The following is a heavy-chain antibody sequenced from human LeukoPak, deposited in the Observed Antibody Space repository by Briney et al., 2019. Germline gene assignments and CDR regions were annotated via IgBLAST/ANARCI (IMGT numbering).Heavy chain of an antibody. Sequence: ASVKVPCKASGYTFTGYYMHWVRQAPGQGLEWMGWINPNSGGTNYAQKFQGRVTMTRDTSISTAYMELSRLRSDDTAVYYCARVHSTVTTLGYWGQGTLVTVSS. D-gene: IGHD4-17*01. CDR1: GYTFTGYY. CDR2: INPNSGGT. V-gene: IGHV1-2*02. J-gene: IGHJ4*02. CDR3: ARVHSTVTTLGY.